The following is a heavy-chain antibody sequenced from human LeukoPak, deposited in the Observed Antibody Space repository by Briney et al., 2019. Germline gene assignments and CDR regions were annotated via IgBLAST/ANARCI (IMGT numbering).Heavy chain of an antibody. D-gene: IGHD5-24*01. CDR3: ARTRDGPFDY. V-gene: IGHV3-48*03. Sequence: GGSLRLSCAASGFTFSSYEMNWVRQAPGKGLEWLSHISNSGSSIHYADSVKGRFTISRDNAKNSLYLQMNSLRAEDTAVYYCARTRDGPFDYWGQRTLVTVSS. CDR1: GFTFSSYE. CDR2: ISNSGSSI. J-gene: IGHJ4*02.